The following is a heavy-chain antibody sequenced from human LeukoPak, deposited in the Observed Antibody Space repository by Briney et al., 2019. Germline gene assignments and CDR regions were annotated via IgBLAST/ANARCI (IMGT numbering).Heavy chain of an antibody. CDR3: ASSSGCGGDCYSDDAFDI. CDR1: GGSFSGYY. Sequence: KPSETLSLTCAVYGGSFSGYYWSWIRQPPGKGLEWIGEINHSGSTNYNPSLKSRVTISVDTSKNQFSLKLSSVTAADTAVYYCASSSGCGGDCYSDDAFDIWGQGTMVTVSS. CDR2: INHSGST. J-gene: IGHJ3*02. V-gene: IGHV4-34*01. D-gene: IGHD2-21*02.